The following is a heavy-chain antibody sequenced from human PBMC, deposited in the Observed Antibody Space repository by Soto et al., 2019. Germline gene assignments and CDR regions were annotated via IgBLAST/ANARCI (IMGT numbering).Heavy chain of an antibody. CDR3: ARRGYGSRWPNLYMDV. J-gene: IGHJ6*03. CDR2: ISNNGAHT. D-gene: IGHD6-13*01. CDR1: GFTFSNYE. Sequence: EAQLVESGGGLVQPGGSLRLSCAASGFTFSNYEMHWVRQAPGKGLEYVSGISNNGAHTDYAKSVKGRFTISRDNSENTLYLQMGRLRAEDMALYYCARRGYGSRWPNLYMDVWGKGTTVTVSS. V-gene: IGHV3-64*01.